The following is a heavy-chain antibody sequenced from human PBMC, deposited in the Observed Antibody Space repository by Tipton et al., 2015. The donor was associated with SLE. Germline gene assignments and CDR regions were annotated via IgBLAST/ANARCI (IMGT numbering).Heavy chain of an antibody. Sequence: TLSLTCTVSGGSISSAAYYWRWTWIRQPAGKGLEWIGRIYPTGNTDYNPSLKTRVTISVDTSKNQFSLKLNSVTAADTAVYYCARETEVITRWNGLTYYFDYWGQGTLVTVSS. V-gene: IGHV4-61*02. J-gene: IGHJ4*02. CDR1: GGSISSAAYY. CDR2: IYPTGNT. CDR3: ARETEVITRWNGLTYYFDY. D-gene: IGHD3-22*01.